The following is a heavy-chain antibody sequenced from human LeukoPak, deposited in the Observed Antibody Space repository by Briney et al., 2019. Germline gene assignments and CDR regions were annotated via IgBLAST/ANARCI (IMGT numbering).Heavy chain of an antibody. Sequence: ASVKVSCKASGYSFTSYYIHWVRQAPGQGLEWMGIINPSGGSTSYAQKFQGRVTMTRDMSTSTVYMELSSLRSEDTAVYYCARDSDVAYDSSGYYYGKFDPWGQGTLVTVSS. CDR2: INPSGGST. CDR1: GYSFTSYY. D-gene: IGHD3-22*01. CDR3: ARDSDVAYDSSGYYYGKFDP. J-gene: IGHJ5*02. V-gene: IGHV1-46*01.